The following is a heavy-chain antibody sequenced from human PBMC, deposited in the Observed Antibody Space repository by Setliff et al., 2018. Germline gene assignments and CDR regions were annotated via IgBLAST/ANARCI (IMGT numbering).Heavy chain of an antibody. D-gene: IGHD3-22*01. Sequence: PSETLSLTCSVYGESFSNNYWSWLRQPPGKGLEWIGESNHSGGTSYNASLKSRLSMSVDTSRNQFSLKLTSVTAADTAVYFCARAVDSSGYFPYWYFDLWGRGALVTVSS. J-gene: IGHJ2*01. V-gene: IGHV4-34*01. CDR2: SNHSGGT. CDR3: ARAVDSSGYFPYWYFDL. CDR1: GESFSNNY.